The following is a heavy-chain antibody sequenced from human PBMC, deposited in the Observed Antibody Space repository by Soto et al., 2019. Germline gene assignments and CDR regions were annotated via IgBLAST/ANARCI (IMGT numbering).Heavy chain of an antibody. D-gene: IGHD3-3*01. CDR1: GFTFGSYA. Sequence: GRSLRLSCPASGFTFGSYALKWVRQARRKGLDWVSAISGSGGSTYYADSVKGRFTISRDNSKNTLYLQMNSLRAEDTAVYYCAKGAILRFLEWTDPYYYGMDVWGQGTTVTVSS. CDR3: AKGAILRFLEWTDPYYYGMDV. CDR2: ISGSGGST. V-gene: IGHV3-23*01. J-gene: IGHJ6*02.